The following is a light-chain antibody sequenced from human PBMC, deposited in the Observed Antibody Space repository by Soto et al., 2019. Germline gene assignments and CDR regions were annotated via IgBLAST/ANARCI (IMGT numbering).Light chain of an antibody. CDR2: GVS. CDR3: SSYTTSTTYV. Sequence: QSALTQPASVSGSPGQSITISCTGTSSDIGGFNYVSWYQQHPGKAPKLMIYGVSNLPSGVSNRFSGSKYGNTASLNISGLQAEDEADYYCSSYTTSTTYVFASGTKVTVL. J-gene: IGLJ1*01. V-gene: IGLV2-14*01. CDR1: SSDIGGFNY.